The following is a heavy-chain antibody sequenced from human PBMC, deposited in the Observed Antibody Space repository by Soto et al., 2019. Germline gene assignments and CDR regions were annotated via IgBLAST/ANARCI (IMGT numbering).Heavy chain of an antibody. J-gene: IGHJ3*02. V-gene: IGHV3-7*05. Sequence: PGGSLRLSCASSGFTFSSYWMSWVRQSPGKGLEWVANIKQDGSEKYCVDSVKGRFTISRDNAKNSLYLQMNSLRAEDTAVYYCARDTNDYYDSSGSGAFDIWGQGTMVTV. CDR1: GFTFSSYW. D-gene: IGHD3-22*01. CDR2: IKQDGSEK. CDR3: ARDTNDYYDSSGSGAFDI.